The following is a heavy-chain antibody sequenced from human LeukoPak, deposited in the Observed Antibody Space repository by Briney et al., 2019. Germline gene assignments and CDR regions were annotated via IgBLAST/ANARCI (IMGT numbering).Heavy chain of an antibody. CDR2: ISSSCSYI. V-gene: IGHV3-21*01. CDR3: ARAYCSGGSCYSPSYYYYGMDV. J-gene: IGHJ6*04. Sequence: GGSLRLSCAASGFTFSSYSMNWVRQAPGKGLEWVSSISSSCSYIYYADSVKGRFTISRDNAKNSLYLQMNSLRAEDTAVYYCARAYCSGGSCYSPSYYYYGMDVWGKGTTVTVSS. D-gene: IGHD2-15*01. CDR1: GFTFSSYS.